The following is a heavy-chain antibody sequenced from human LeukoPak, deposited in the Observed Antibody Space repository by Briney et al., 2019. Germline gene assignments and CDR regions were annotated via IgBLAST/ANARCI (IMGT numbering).Heavy chain of an antibody. D-gene: IGHD4-11*01. V-gene: IGHV4-38-2*02. CDR1: GYSISSGYY. Sequence: SETLSLTCTVSGYSISSGYYWGWIRQPPGKGLEWIGSIYHSGSTYYNPSLKSRVTISVDTSKNQFSLKLSSVTAADTAVYYCARDGLHHNWFDPWGRGTLVTVSS. CDR2: IYHSGST. J-gene: IGHJ5*02. CDR3: ARDGLHHNWFDP.